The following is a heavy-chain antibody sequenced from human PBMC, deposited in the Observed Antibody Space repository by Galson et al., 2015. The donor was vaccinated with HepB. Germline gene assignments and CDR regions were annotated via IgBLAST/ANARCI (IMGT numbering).Heavy chain of an antibody. CDR1: GGTFSSYA. CDR3: ARPADIVATTYYYYGMDV. V-gene: IGHV1-69*13. CDR2: IIPIFGTA. D-gene: IGHD5-12*01. Sequence: SVKVSCKASGGTFSSYAISWVRQAPGQGLEWMGGIIPIFGTANYAQKFQGRVTITADESTSTAYMELSSLRSEDTAVYYCARPADIVATTYYYYGMDVWGQGTTVTVSS. J-gene: IGHJ6*02.